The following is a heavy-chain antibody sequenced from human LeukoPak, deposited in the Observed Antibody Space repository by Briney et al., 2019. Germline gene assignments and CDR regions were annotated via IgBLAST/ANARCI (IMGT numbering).Heavy chain of an antibody. CDR3: ARDSVTGITMVRGVIITGSAFDI. J-gene: IGHJ3*02. CDR2: IYYSGST. CDR1: GGSISSGGYY. Sequence: SETLSLTCTVSGGSISSGGYYWSWIRQHPGKGLEWIGYIYYSGSTNYNPPLKSRVTISVDTSKNQFSLKLSSVTAADTAVYYCARDSVTGITMVRGVIITGSAFDIWGQGTMVTVSS. V-gene: IGHV4-31*03. D-gene: IGHD3-10*01.